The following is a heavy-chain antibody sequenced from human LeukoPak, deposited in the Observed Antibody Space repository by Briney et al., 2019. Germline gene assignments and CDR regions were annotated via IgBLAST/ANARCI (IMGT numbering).Heavy chain of an antibody. CDR3: ARDQRYSSGWPSLDY. Sequence: ASVKVSCKASGYTFTSYGISWVRQAPGQGLEWMGWISAYNGNTNYAQKLQGRVTMTTDTSTSTAYMELRSLRSDDTAVYYCARDQRYSSGWPSLDYWGQGTLVTVSS. CDR1: GYTFTSYG. J-gene: IGHJ4*02. CDR2: ISAYNGNT. V-gene: IGHV1-18*01. D-gene: IGHD6-19*01.